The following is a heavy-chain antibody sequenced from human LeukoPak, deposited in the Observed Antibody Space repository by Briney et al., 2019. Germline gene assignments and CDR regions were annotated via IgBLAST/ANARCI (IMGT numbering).Heavy chain of an antibody. D-gene: IGHD5-24*01. V-gene: IGHV4-39*01. J-gene: IGHJ3*02. CDR1: GGSISSSGYY. CDR3: ARRAIDGYNRPSNAFDI. Sequence: SQTLSLTCTVSGGSISSSGYYWGWIRQPPGKGLEWFGSIDYGGGTYYHPSLKSRVTISVDTSKTQFSLKLSSVTTADTAVYYCARRAIDGYNRPSNAFDIWGQGTMVTVSS. CDR2: IDYGGGT.